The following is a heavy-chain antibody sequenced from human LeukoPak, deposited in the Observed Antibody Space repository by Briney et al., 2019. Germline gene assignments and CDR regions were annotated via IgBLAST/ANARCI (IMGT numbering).Heavy chain of an antibody. CDR2: ISRDESST. D-gene: IGHD1-26*01. J-gene: IGHJ3*02. CDR3: ARDLGNLINAYDI. V-gene: IGHV3-74*01. Sequence: GGSLRPSCAASGFTFSDYWMHWVRQAPGKGLVWVSRISRDESSTNYADSVKGRFTISRDNAKGTLYFQMNSLRPEDTAVYYCARDLGNLINAYDIWGQGTMVTVSS. CDR1: GFTFSDYW.